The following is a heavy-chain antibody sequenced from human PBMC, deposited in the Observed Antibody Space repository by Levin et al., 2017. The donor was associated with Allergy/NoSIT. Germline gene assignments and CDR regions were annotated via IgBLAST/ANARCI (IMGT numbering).Heavy chain of an antibody. D-gene: IGHD3-3*01. V-gene: IGHV3-9*01. CDR2: ISWNSGSI. Sequence: LSLTCAASGFTFDDYAMHWVRQAPGKGLEWVSGISWNSGSIGYADSVKGRFTISRDNAKNSLYLQMNSLRAEDTALYYCATDLQGAPYSVFWSGSSGMDVWGQGTTVTVSS. CDR1: GFTFDDYA. J-gene: IGHJ6*02. CDR3: ATDLQGAPYSVFWSGSSGMDV.